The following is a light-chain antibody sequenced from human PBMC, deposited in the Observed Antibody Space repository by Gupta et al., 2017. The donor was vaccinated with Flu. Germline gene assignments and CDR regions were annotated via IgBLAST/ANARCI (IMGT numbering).Light chain of an antibody. J-gene: IGKJ1*01. Sequence: PSSLSASIGDRVTITCRASQNGYNVLNWYQQKPGQAPKLLIYAASRLQSGVPSRFSGSESGTDFTLTISSLRPEDFADYYCQQTYSSPWTFGQGTKVEIK. CDR3: QQTYSSPWT. V-gene: IGKV1-39*01. CDR2: AAS. CDR1: QNGYNV.